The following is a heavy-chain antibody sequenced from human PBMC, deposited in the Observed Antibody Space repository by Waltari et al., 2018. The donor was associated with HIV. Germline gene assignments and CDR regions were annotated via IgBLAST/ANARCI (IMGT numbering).Heavy chain of an antibody. J-gene: IGHJ6*02. V-gene: IGHV1-3*04. CDR3: ARDEFSSFYQSGGMDV. Sequence: QVQLLQSGAAVMKPGAAVQVSCKASGYPFASHDLHWVRQAPGQRLEWMGWINTGNGNTKFSQEFQGRVTISRDISANTVYMDLSRLTTEDTAVYYCARDEFSSFYQSGGMDVWGQGTTVTVSS. CDR2: INTGNGNT. CDR1: GYPFASHD. D-gene: IGHD6-13*01.